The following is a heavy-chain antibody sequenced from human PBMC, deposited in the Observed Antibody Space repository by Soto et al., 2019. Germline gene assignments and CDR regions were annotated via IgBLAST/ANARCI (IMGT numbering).Heavy chain of an antibody. D-gene: IGHD3-10*01. CDR2: IWYDGSNK. V-gene: IGHV3-33*01. J-gene: IGHJ4*01. Sequence: QVQLVESGGGVVQPGRSLRLSCAASGFTFSSYGMHWVRQAPGKGLEWVAVIWYDGSNKYYADSVKGRFTISRDNSKNKLYLQMNRLRAVDTAVYYCARDGYYYGSGSSPFDYWAHGTLVTVSS. CDR3: ARDGYYYGSGSSPFDY. CDR1: GFTFSSYG.